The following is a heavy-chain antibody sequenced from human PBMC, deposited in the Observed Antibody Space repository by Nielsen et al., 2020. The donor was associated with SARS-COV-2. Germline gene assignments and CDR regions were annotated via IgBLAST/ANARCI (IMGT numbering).Heavy chain of an antibody. V-gene: IGHV4-30-4*01. Sequence: SETLSLTCTVSGGSISSGDYYWSWIRQPPGKGLEWIGYIYYSGSTYYNPSLKSRVTISVDTSKNQFSLKLSSVTAADTAVYYCARVGATIASYAFDIWGQGTMVTVSS. J-gene: IGHJ3*02. CDR1: GGSISSGDYY. CDR2: IYYSGST. D-gene: IGHD1-26*01. CDR3: ARVGATIASYAFDI.